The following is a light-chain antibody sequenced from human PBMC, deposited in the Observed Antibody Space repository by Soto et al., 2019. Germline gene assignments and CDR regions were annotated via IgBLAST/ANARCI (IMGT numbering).Light chain of an antibody. V-gene: IGKV1-5*03. CDR3: QQYNDRPPWT. CDR1: ESISGW. J-gene: IGKJ1*01. CDR2: KAS. Sequence: DIQMSQSPSSLSASVGDRVIITCRASESISGWLAWYQQKPGRAPNLLIYKASSLETGVPSRFSGSGSGTEFTLTISSLQSEDFAVYYCQQYNDRPPWTFGQGTKVDI.